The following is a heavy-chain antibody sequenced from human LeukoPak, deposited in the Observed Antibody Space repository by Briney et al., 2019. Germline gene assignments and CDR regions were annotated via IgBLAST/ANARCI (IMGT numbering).Heavy chain of an antibody. D-gene: IGHD3-22*01. V-gene: IGHV3-23*01. CDR1: RVTFTRYP. CDR2: LSGSGGSK. Sequence: GGTLRLSRVASRVTFTRYPMSFGPEAPGTGLEWVSALSGSGGSKYYADSMKGRFTISKDNSNNTLYLQMNSLRAEDTALYYCAIHPLRAGYYPSWGQGTLVTVSS. CDR3: AIHPLRAGYYPS. J-gene: IGHJ5*02.